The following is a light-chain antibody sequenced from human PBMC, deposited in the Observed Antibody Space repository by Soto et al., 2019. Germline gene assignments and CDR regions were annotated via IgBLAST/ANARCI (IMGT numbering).Light chain of an antibody. V-gene: IGKV3D-20*02. CDR3: QQCSNWPSIT. CDR1: QSVSSSY. CDR2: DAS. J-gene: IGKJ5*01. Sequence: EIVLTQSAGTLSLSPGERATLSCRASQSVSSSYLAWYQQKPGQAPRLLMYDASNRATGIPARFSGSGSGTHFTLSISSLDPEDFAVYYCQQCSNWPSITFGQGTRLEIK.